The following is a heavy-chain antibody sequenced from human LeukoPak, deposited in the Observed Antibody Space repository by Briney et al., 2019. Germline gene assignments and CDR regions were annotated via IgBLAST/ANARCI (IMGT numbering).Heavy chain of an antibody. CDR2: INHSGST. D-gene: IGHD3-3*01. CDR1: GGSFSGYY. CDR3: ANWNYDFWSGYYLGFDY. J-gene: IGHJ4*02. V-gene: IGHV4-34*01. Sequence: SETLSLTCAVYGGSFSGYYWSWIRQPPGKGLEWIGEINHSGSTNYNPSLKSRVTISVDTSKNQFSLKLSSVTAADTAVYYCANWNYDFWSGYYLGFDYWGQGTLVTVSS.